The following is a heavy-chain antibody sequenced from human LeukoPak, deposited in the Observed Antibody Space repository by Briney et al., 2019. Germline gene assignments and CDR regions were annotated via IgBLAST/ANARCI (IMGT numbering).Heavy chain of an antibody. CDR3: ARDAGITGTTEFDY. D-gene: IGHD1-7*01. Sequence: PGRSLRLSCAASGFTFSSYAMHWVRQAPGKGLEWVAVISYDGSNKYYADSVTGRFTISRDNAKNSLYLQMNSLRAEDTAVYYCARDAGITGTTEFDYWGQGTLVTVSS. CDR2: ISYDGSNK. J-gene: IGHJ4*02. CDR1: GFTFSSYA. V-gene: IGHV3-30-3*01.